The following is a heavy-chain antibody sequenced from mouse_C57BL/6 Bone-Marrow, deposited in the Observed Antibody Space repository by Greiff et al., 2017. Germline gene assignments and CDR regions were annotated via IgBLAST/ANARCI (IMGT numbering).Heavy chain of an antibody. D-gene: IGHD1-1*01. CDR3: ARRAPYYYGSSYWYFDV. J-gene: IGHJ1*03. CDR1: GFNIKDYY. Sequence: VQLQQSGAELVKPGASVKLSCTASGFNIKDYYMHWVKQRTEQGLEWIGRIDPEDGETKYAPKFQGKDTITADTSSNTAYLQLSSLTSEDTAVYYCARRAPYYYGSSYWYFDVWGTGTTVTVSS. V-gene: IGHV14-2*01. CDR2: IDPEDGET.